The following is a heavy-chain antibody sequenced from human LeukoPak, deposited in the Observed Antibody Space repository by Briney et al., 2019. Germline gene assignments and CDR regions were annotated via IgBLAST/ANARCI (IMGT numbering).Heavy chain of an antibody. CDR1: GGTFSRYA. D-gene: IGHD6-19*01. CDR2: VIPIFVAP. V-gene: IGHV1-69*05. Sequence: SVKVSCKASGGTFSRYAINWVRQAPGQGLEWMGGVIPIFVAPNYAHRFQGSLTITTDESTRTAYMNLTSLRSDDTAVYYCARDLRIASSGDWFDPWGQGTLVTVSS. J-gene: IGHJ5*02. CDR3: ARDLRIASSGDWFDP.